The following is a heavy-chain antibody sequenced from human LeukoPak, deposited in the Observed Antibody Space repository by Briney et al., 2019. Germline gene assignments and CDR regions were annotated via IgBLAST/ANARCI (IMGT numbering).Heavy chain of an antibody. J-gene: IGHJ4*02. D-gene: IGHD1-1*01. CDR2: INVDGSGA. CDR1: GFTFSTYW. V-gene: IGHV3-74*01. Sequence: GGSLRLSCAASGFTFSTYWMHWVRQAPGKGLVWVSHINVDGSGATYADSVKGRFTISRDNSKNTLYLQMSSLRAEDTAVYYCVKITSVTGGDCWGQGTRLTVSS. CDR3: VKITSVTGGDC.